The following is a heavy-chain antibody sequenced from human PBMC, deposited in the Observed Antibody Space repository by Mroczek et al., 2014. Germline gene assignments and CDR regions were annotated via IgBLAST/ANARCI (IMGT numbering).Heavy chain of an antibody. V-gene: IGHV3-72*01. CDR3: ARARYCSGGSCYRDQYGMDV. D-gene: IGHD2-15*01. Sequence: EVQLLETGGGLVQPGGSLRLSCAASGFTFSDHYMDWVRQALGKGLEWVGRTRNKANSYTTEYAASVKGRFTISRDDSKNSLYLQMNSLKTEDTAVYYCARARYCSGGSCYRDQYGMDVWGQGTTVTVSS. J-gene: IGHJ6*02. CDR1: GFTFSDHY. CDR2: TRNKANSYTT.